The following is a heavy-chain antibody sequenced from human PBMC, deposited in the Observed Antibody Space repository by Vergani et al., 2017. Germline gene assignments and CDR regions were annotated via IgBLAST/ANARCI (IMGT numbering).Heavy chain of an antibody. CDR1: GGSISSYY. V-gene: IGHV4-59*01. CDR2: IYYSGST. J-gene: IGHJ4*02. CDR3: AGTTVKSRWQLVLDEPRNMKFDY. D-gene: IGHD6-13*01. Sequence: QVQLQESGPGLVKPSETLSLTCTVSGGSISSYYWSWIRQPPGKGLEWIGYIYYSGSTNYNPSLKSRVTISVDPSKNQFSLKLSSVTAADTAVYYCAGTTVKSRWQLVLDEPRNMKFDYWGQGTLVTVSS.